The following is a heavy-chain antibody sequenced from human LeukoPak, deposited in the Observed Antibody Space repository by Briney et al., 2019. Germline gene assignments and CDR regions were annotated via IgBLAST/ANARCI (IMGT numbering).Heavy chain of an antibody. CDR1: GFTFSSYG. D-gene: IGHD6-19*01. V-gene: IGHV3-23*01. Sequence: SGGTLRLSCAASGFTFSSYGMSWVRQAPGKGLEWVSAISGSGGSTYYADSVKGRFTISRDNSKNTLYLQMNSLRAEDTAAYYCASRSGWRYFDYWGQGTLVTVSS. CDR2: ISGSGGST. CDR3: ASRSGWRYFDY. J-gene: IGHJ4*02.